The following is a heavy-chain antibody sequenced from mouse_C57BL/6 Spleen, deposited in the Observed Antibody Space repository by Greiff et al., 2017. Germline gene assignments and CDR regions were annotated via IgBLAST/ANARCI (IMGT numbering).Heavy chain of an antibody. CDR2: IDPSDNYT. J-gene: IGHJ2*01. V-gene: IGHV1-50*01. CDR1: GYTFTSYW. D-gene: IGHD2-4*01. CDR3: ARSGSTMITSY. Sequence: QVQLQQPGAELVKPGASVKLSCKASGYTFTSYWMQWVKQRPGQGLEWIGEIDPSDNYTNYSQKFKGKATLTVDTSSSTAYMQLSSLTSEDSAVYYCARSGSTMITSYWGQGTTLTVSS.